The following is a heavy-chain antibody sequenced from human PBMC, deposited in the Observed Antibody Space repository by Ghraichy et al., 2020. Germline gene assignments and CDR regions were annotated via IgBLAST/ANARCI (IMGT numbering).Heavy chain of an antibody. Sequence: ASVKVSCKVSGYTLTELSIHWVRQAPGEGLEWMGGFDPEEGETIYAQKFQGRVTMTEDTSTDTAYMELSSLRSEDTAVYYCATDTHRTDYPPPRYWGQGTLVTVSS. D-gene: IGHD3/OR15-3a*01. V-gene: IGHV1-24*01. CDR3: ATDTHRTDYPPPRY. CDR2: FDPEEGET. CDR1: GYTLTELS. J-gene: IGHJ4*02.